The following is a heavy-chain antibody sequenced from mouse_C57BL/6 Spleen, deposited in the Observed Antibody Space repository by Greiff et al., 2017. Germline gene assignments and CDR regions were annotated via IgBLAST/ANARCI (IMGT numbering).Heavy chain of an antibody. V-gene: IGHV1-9*01. D-gene: IGHD1-1*01. J-gene: IGHJ1*03. CDR2: ILPGSGST. CDR3: ARRIITAVVATRYFDV. Sequence: VQLQQSGAELMKPGASVKLSCKATGYTFTGYWIEWVKQRPGHGLEWIGEILPGSGSTTYNEKFKGKATFPADTSSNTAYMQLSSLTTEDSAIYDCARRIITAVVATRYFDVWGTGTTVTVSS. CDR1: GYTFTGYW.